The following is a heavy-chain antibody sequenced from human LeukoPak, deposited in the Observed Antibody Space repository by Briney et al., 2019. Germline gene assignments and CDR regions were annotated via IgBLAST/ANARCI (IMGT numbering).Heavy chain of an antibody. CDR2: INPNSGGT. D-gene: IGHD3-16*01. CDR3: ASDLGEWSYYFDY. J-gene: IGHJ4*02. Sequence: GASVKVSCKASGYTFTGYYMHWLRHAPGQGLEWRGRINPNSGGTNYAQKFQGRVTMTRDTSISTAYMELSRLRSDDTAVYYCASDLGEWSYYFDYWGQGTLVTVSS. V-gene: IGHV1-2*06. CDR1: GYTFTGYY.